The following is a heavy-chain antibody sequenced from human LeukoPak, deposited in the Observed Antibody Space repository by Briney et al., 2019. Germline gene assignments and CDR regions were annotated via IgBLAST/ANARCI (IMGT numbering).Heavy chain of an antibody. V-gene: IGHV3-21*01. J-gene: IGHJ3*02. CDR1: GFTFSDYG. CDR2: ISSSSSYT. Sequence: PGRSLRLSCAASGFTFSDYGMHWVRQAPGKGLEWVSSISSSSSYTYYADSEKGRFTISRDNAKNSLYLQMNSLRAEDTALYYCARDKDYSSSWANDAFDIWGQGTMVTVSS. CDR3: ARDKDYSSSWANDAFDI. D-gene: IGHD6-13*01.